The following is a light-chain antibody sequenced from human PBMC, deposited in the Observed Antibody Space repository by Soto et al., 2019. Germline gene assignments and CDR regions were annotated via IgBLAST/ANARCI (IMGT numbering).Light chain of an antibody. CDR2: AAS. CDR3: QQTYSTPPT. CDR1: QSISSY. Sequence: DIQMTQSPSSLSASVGDRVTITCRASQSISSYLNWYQQTQGKAPKLLIYAASSLPSGVPSRFSGSGSGTDFTLPISSLQPEDFETYYCQQTYSTPPTFGQGTKVDIK. V-gene: IGKV1-39*01. J-gene: IGKJ1*01.